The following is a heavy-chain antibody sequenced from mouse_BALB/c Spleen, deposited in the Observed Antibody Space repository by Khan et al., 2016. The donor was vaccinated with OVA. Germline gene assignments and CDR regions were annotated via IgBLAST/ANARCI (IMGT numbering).Heavy chain of an antibody. J-gene: IGHJ2*01. D-gene: IGHD1-1*01. CDR2: ISYSGNT. Sequence: VQLKESGPGLVKPSQSLSLTCTVTGYSITSDYAWNWIRQFPGNKLECMGFISYSGNTNYNPSLKSRISITRDTSKNQFFLQLNSVTTEDTARYYCARVYGGDFDYWGQGTTLTVSS. V-gene: IGHV3-2*02. CDR1: GYSITSDYA. CDR3: ARVYGGDFDY.